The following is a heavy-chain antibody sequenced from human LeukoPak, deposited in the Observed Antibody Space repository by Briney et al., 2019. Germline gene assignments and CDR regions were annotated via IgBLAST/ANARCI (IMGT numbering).Heavy chain of an antibody. Sequence: GASLEISCKGSGYVFTNYWIGWVRQLPGKGQEWMGIIFPGDSDTKYSPSFQGQVTISADKSISTAYLQWSSLKASDAAMYYCARPRQYNSNWGQGFDYWGQGTLVAVSS. J-gene: IGHJ4*02. CDR1: GYVFTNYW. D-gene: IGHD6-13*01. CDR3: ARPRQYNSNWGQGFDY. V-gene: IGHV5-51*01. CDR2: IFPGDSDT.